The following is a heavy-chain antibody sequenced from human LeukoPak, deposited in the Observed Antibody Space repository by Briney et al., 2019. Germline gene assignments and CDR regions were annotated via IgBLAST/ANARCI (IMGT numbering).Heavy chain of an antibody. V-gene: IGHV1-8*03. CDR3: ARRPVRGSPIFVRSGRYYYYYSHLAL. CDR1: GYTFTSYD. Sequence: ASVKVSCKASGYTFTSYDINWVRQATGQGLEWMGWMNPNSGNTGYAQKFQGRVTITRNTSISTAYMELSSLRSEDTAVYYCARRPVRGSPIFVRSGRYYYYYSHLALSPKGTTVTVSS. D-gene: IGHD3-16*01. CDR2: MNPNSGNT. J-gene: IGHJ6*03.